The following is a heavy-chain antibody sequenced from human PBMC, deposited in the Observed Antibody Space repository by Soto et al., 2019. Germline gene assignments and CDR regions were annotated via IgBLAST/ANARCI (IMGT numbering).Heavy chain of an antibody. J-gene: IGHJ4*02. CDR3: ASGKDYAEGGY. CDR2: ISSSSSTI. CDR1: GFTFSSYS. Sequence: EVQLVESGGGLVQPGGSLRLSCAASGFTFSSYSMNWVRQAPGKGLEWVSYISSSSSTIYYADSVKGRFTISRDNAKNSLDLQMNSLRDEDTAVYYCASGKDYAEGGYWGQGPLVTVSS. V-gene: IGHV3-48*02. D-gene: IGHD4-17*01.